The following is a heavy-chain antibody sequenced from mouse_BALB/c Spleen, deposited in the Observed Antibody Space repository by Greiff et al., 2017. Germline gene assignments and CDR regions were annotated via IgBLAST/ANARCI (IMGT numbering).Heavy chain of an antibody. Sequence: QVQLKQSGAELMKPGASVKISCKATGYTFSSYWIEWVKQRPGHGLEWIGEILPGSGSTNYNEKFKGKATFTADTSSNTAYMQLSSLTSEDSAVYYCARGDYYGSSYAAYWGQGTLVTVSA. D-gene: IGHD1-1*01. CDR3: ARGDYYGSSYAAY. CDR2: ILPGSGST. V-gene: IGHV1-9*01. J-gene: IGHJ3*01. CDR1: GYTFSSYW.